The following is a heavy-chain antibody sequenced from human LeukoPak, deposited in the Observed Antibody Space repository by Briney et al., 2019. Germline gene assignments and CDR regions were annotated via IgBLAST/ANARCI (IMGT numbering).Heavy chain of an antibody. CDR2: FDPEDGET. CDR1: VFTLTELS. V-gene: IGHV1-24*01. Sequence: ASVKVSRKVSVFTLTELSMHWVRQAPGKGLEWMGGFDPEDGETIYAQKFQGRVTMTEDTSTDTAYMELSSLRSEDTAVYYCATDFHQGPFDYWGQGTLVTVSS. CDR3: ATDFHQGPFDY. J-gene: IGHJ4*02.